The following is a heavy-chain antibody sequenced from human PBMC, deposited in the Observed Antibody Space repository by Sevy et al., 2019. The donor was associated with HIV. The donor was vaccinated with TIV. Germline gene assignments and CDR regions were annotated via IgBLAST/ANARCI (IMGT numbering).Heavy chain of an antibody. Sequence: GGSLRLSCEASGLTFSHYGMHWVRLAPGQGLEWVAFLQYDGSNKDYADSVKGRFTISRDNSKITLYLIMNSLRLEDTAVYYCAKNTAAVGVGGFDYWGQGALVTVSS. CDR2: LQYDGSNK. D-gene: IGHD6-13*01. CDR1: GLTFSHYG. CDR3: AKNTAAVGVGGFDY. J-gene: IGHJ4*02. V-gene: IGHV3-30*02.